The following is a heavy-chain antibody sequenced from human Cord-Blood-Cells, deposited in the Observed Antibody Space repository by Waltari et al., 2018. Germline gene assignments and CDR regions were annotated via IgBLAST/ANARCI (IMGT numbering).Heavy chain of an antibody. D-gene: IGHD2-8*01. CDR3: ARRLQYMYVPYNWFDP. CDR1: GGSISSSSYY. CDR2: IYYSGST. V-gene: IGHV4-39*01. J-gene: IGHJ5*02. Sequence: QLQLQESGPGLVKPSETLSLTCTVSGGSISSSSYYWGWIRQPPGKGLEWIGSIYYSGSTSYNPPRKRRVTISVDTSKNQFSLKLSSVTAADTAVYYCARRLQYMYVPYNWFDPWGQGTLVTVSS.